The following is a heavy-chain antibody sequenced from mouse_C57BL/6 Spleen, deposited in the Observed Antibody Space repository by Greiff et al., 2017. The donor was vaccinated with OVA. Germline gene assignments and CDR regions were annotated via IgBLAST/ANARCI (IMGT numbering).Heavy chain of an antibody. J-gene: IGHJ3*01. Sequence: EVKVVESGGGLVKPGGSLKLSCAASGFTFCDYGMHWVRQAPEKGLEWVAYISSGSSTIYYADTVKGRFTISRDNAKNTLFLQMTSLRSEDTAMYYCARGPGFAYWGQGTLVTVSA. CDR3: ARGPGFAY. CDR2: ISSGSSTI. CDR1: GFTFCDYG. V-gene: IGHV5-17*01.